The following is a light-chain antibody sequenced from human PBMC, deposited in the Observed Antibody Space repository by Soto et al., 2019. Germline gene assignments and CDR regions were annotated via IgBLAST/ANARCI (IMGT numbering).Light chain of an antibody. Sequence: EIVLTQSPGTLSLSPGERATLSCRASQSVSSNYLAWYRQRPGQAPRLLIYDASSRATGIPDRFSGSGSGTDFTLTISRLEPGDFAVYYCQQYGSSPITFGQGTRLDIK. V-gene: IGKV3-20*01. CDR3: QQYGSSPIT. J-gene: IGKJ5*01. CDR2: DAS. CDR1: QSVSSNY.